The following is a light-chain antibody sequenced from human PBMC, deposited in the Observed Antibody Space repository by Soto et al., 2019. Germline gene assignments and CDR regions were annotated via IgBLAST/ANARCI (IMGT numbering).Light chain of an antibody. CDR3: QQRSNWPPSIT. J-gene: IGKJ5*01. V-gene: IGKV3-11*01. CDR2: DVF. CDR1: ESVTNY. Sequence: EIVLTQSPATLSFSPGERGTLSCRAGESVTNYLAWYQQKPGQAPRLLVYDVFNRATGIPARFSGGGSGTDFTLTISSLEPEDFAVYYCQQRSNWPPSITFGQGTRLEIK.